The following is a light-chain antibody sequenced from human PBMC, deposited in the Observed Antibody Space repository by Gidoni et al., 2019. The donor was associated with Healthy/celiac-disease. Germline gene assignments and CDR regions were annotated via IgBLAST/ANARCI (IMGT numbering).Light chain of an antibody. V-gene: IGKV3-15*01. CDR1: QSVSSN. Sequence: EIVMTQSPATLSVSPGERATLSCRASQSVSSNLAWYQQKPGQAPRLLIYGASTRATGIPARFSGSGSGTEFTLTISSLQSEDCAVYYCQQYNNWPRTFGQGTKVENK. CDR2: GAS. CDR3: QQYNNWPRT. J-gene: IGKJ1*01.